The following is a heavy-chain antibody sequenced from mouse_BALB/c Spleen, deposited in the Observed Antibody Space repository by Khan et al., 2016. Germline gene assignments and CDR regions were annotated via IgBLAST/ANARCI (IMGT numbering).Heavy chain of an antibody. CDR2: ISSGGSYT. CDR3: VRHVITTSSWLAY. D-gene: IGHD2-4*01. V-gene: IGHV5-9-3*01. J-gene: IGHJ3*01. Sequence: EVELVESGGGLVKPGGSLTLSCAASGFTFSSYAMSWVRQTPERRLEWVATISSGGSYTYYPDSVKGRFTISRDNAKNTLHLQMSSLRSEDTAMYYCVRHVITTSSWLAYWGQGTLVTVSA. CDR1: GFTFSSYA.